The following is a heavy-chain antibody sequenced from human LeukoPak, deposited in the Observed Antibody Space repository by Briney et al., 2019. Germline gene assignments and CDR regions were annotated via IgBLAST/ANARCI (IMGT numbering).Heavy chain of an antibody. CDR2: VYTSGNT. V-gene: IGHV4-61*10. CDR3: ARLMPPDGDYYAFDI. D-gene: IGHD4-17*01. J-gene: IGHJ3*02. CDR1: GGSMTSGSYY. Sequence: SETLSLTCTVSGGSMTSGSYYWSWIRKPAGKGLEWIGCVYTSGNTEYTPSLKSRVIISIDTSKNQFSLKLTSVTAADTAVYYCARLMPPDGDYYAFDIWGQGTRVIVSS.